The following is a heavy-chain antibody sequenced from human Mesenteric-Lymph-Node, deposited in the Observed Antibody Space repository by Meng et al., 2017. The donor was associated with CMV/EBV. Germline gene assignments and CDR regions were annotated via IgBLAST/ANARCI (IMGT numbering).Heavy chain of an antibody. V-gene: IGHV1-69*01. CDR3: ARECTSTSCPLGLFDY. D-gene: IGHD2-2*01. Sequence: RGTFSSSTMSWVRQAPGQGFEWMGEIIPVYDSAQYAQNFQGRVTLTADASATTAYMELSRLRSEDTAVYYCARECTSTSCPLGLFDYWGQGTLVPSPQ. CDR1: RGTFSSST. CDR2: IIPVYDSA. J-gene: IGHJ4*02.